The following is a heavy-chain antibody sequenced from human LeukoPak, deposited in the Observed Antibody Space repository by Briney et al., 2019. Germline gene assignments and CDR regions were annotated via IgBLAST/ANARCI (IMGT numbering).Heavy chain of an antibody. CDR2: IIPIFGTA. J-gene: IGHJ6*03. Sequence: SVKVSCKASGGTFSSYAISWVRQAPGQGLEWMGGIIPIFGTANSAQKFQGRVTITADESTSTAYMELSSLRSEDTAVYYCARSVYYYDSSGLEYYYYYMDVWGKGTTVTVSS. D-gene: IGHD3-22*01. CDR3: ARSVYYYDSSGLEYYYYYMDV. CDR1: GGTFSSYA. V-gene: IGHV1-69*13.